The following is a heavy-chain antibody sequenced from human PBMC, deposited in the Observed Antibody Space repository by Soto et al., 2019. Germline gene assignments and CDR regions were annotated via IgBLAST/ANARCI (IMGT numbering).Heavy chain of an antibody. CDR1: GGSISSYY. CDR2: IYYSRST. Sequence: QVQLQESGPGLVKPSETLSLTCTVSGGSISSYYWSWIRQPPGKGLEWIGYIYYSRSTNYNPTPKRRATIAVDRYNNEFSLKLSSGTAADTAVYYCAGSCWLNIFDLWGRGTLVTVSS. V-gene: IGHV4-59*01. D-gene: IGHD5-12*01. J-gene: IGHJ2*01. CDR3: AGSCWLNIFDL.